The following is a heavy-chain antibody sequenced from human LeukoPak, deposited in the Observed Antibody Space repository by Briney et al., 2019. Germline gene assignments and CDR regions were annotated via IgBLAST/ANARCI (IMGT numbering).Heavy chain of an antibody. CDR3: AREGGSYYYMDV. J-gene: IGHJ6*03. Sequence: GGSLRLSCAASGFTFSSYSMNWVRQAPGKGLEWVSSISTSSSYIYYADSVKGRFTISRGNAKNSLYLQMNSLRAEDTAVYYCAREGGSYYYMDVWGKGTTVTVSS. V-gene: IGHV3-21*01. CDR2: ISTSSSYI. CDR1: GFTFSSYS.